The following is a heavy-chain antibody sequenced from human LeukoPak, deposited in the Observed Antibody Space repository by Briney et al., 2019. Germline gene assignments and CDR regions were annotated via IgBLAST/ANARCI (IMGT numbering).Heavy chain of an antibody. CDR2: INHSGST. D-gene: IGHD5-24*01. CDR1: GGSFSGYY. CDR3: ASLQMATIQGDDY. Sequence: SETLSLTCAVYGGSFSGYYWSWIRQPPGKGLEWIGEINHSGSTNYNPSLKSRVTIPVDTSKNQFSLKLSSVTAADTAVYYCASLQMATIQGDDYWGQGTLVTVSS. J-gene: IGHJ4*02. V-gene: IGHV4-34*01.